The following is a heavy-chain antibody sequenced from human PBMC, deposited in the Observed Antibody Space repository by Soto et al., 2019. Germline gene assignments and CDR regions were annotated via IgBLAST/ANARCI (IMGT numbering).Heavy chain of an antibody. D-gene: IGHD3-10*02. CDR2: IYYSGST. CDR3: AGGVVVRGGIGGSDY. J-gene: IGHJ4*02. Sequence: QVQLQESGPGLVKPSQTLSLTCTVSGGSISSGGYYWSWIRQHPGKGLEWIGYIYYSGSTYYNPYLKSRVTISVDTSKNQVSVRLCSVTAADTAVYYCAGGVVVRGGIGGSDYWGQGTLVTVSS. CDR1: GGSISSGGYY. V-gene: IGHV4-31*03.